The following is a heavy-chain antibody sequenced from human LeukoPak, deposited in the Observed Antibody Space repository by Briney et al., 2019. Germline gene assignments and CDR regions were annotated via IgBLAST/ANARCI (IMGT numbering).Heavy chain of an antibody. D-gene: IGHD2-15*01. CDR1: GFTFDNYG. CDR3: ARDKALVAGAFDI. V-gene: IGHV3-20*04. Sequence: GRSLRLSCAASGFTFDNYGMNWVRQIPGKGLEWVSGINWNGVSTSYADSVKGRFTISRDNAKNSLYLQMSSLRAEDTALYYCARDKALVAGAFDIWGQGTMVTVSS. CDR2: INWNGVST. J-gene: IGHJ3*02.